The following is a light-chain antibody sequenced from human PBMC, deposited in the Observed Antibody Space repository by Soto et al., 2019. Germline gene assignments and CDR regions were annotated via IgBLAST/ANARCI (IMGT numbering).Light chain of an antibody. CDR1: NSNIGSNS. CDR3: ATWDDSLNDYV. V-gene: IGLV1-47*02. Sequence: QSVLTQPPSASGTPGQRVTISCSGSNSNIGSNSVNWYQQLPVRAPKLLIYSNNQRPSGVPDRFSASKSGTSASLAISGLRSGDEADYYCATWDDSLNDYVFATGTKLTVL. J-gene: IGLJ1*01. CDR2: SNN.